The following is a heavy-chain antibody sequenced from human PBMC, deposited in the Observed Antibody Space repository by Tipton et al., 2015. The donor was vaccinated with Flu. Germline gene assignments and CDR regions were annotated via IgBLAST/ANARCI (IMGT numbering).Heavy chain of an antibody. D-gene: IGHD3-10*01. CDR2: INHSGST. J-gene: IGHJ4*02. CDR3: ARGGLLWFGEFEFDY. V-gene: IGHV4-34*01. CDR1: GGSISSYY. Sequence: TLSLTCTVSGGSISSYYWSWIRQPPGKGLEWIGEINHSGSTNYNPSLKSRVTISVDTSKNQFSLKLSSVTAADTAVYYCARGGLLWFGEFEFDYWGQGTLVTVSS.